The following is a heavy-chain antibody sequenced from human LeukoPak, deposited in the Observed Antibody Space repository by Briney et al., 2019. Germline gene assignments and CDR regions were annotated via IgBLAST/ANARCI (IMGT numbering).Heavy chain of an antibody. J-gene: IGHJ5*02. CDR2: IYYSGTT. V-gene: IGHV4-59*01. D-gene: IGHD1-26*01. CDR3: ARVGPSQRDFDP. CDR1: GGSIGSYY. Sequence: NPSETLSLTCTVSGGSIGSYYWSWIRQPPGKGLEWIGFIYYSGTTYYNPSLRSRVTISVDTSKNQFSLKLSSVTPADTAVYYCARVGPSQRDFDPWGQGTLVTVSS.